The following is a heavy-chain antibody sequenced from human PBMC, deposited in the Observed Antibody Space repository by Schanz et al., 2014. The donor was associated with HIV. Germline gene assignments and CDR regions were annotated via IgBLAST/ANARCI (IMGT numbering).Heavy chain of an antibody. CDR1: GFTFTSFG. D-gene: IGHD6-6*01. Sequence: VQLVESGGGLVQPGRSLRLSCAASGFTFTSFGMHWVRQAPGKGLDWVAVIWYDGSNKYYADSVKGRFTISRDNSKKALYLQMNSLRVEDTAVYYCASTVYPYTGSSDYYYGMDVWGQGTTVTVSS. V-gene: IGHV3-33*01. CDR3: ASTVYPYTGSSDYYYGMDV. CDR2: IWYDGSNK. J-gene: IGHJ6*02.